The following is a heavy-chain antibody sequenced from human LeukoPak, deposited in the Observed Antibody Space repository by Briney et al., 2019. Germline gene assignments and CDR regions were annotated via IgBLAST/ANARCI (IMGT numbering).Heavy chain of an antibody. CDR2: INHSGST. Sequence: SETLSLTCAVYGGSFSGYYWSWIRQPPGKGLEWIGEINHSGSTYYNPSLKSRVTISIDTSKNQFSLKLSSVTAADTAVYYCAREGSGWFRPTYFDYWGQGTLVTVSS. D-gene: IGHD6-19*01. CDR3: AREGSGWFRPTYFDY. V-gene: IGHV4-34*01. CDR1: GGSFSGYY. J-gene: IGHJ4*02.